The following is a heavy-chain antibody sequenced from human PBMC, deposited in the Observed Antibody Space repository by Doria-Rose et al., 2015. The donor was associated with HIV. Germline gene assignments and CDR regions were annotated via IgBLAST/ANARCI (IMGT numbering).Heavy chain of an antibody. CDR3: ARTEGGYYSDSDWYFDV. J-gene: IGHJ6*04. Sequence: QVQLQQPGTGLVKPGASVKLSCKASGHTFTSYWMHWVKQRPGQGLEWIGNINPSNGGTNYNERFKNKATQTVDKSSSTAYMQLSGLTSEDSAVYYCARTEGGYYSDSDWYFDVWGTGTTVTVSS. CDR2: INPSNGGT. V-gene: IGHV1-2*02. CDR1: GHTFTSYW. D-gene: IGHD1-26*01.